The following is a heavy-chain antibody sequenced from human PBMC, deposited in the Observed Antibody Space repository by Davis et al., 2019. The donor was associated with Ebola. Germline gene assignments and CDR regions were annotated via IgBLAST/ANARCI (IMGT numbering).Heavy chain of an antibody. D-gene: IGHD2-2*01. Sequence: PGGSLRLSCAASGFTFYNYAITWVRQAPGKGLEWVSSISASDDRTYYADSVRGRFTISRDNSRNTLYLQMNSLTAEDTAVYYCAKETAAIPTRTDYWGQGTLVTVS. CDR1: GFTFYNYA. J-gene: IGHJ4*02. CDR2: ISASDDRT. V-gene: IGHV3-23*01. CDR3: AKETAAIPTRTDY.